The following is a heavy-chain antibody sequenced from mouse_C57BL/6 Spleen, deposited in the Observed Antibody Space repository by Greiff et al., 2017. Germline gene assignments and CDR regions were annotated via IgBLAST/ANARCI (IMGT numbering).Heavy chain of an antibody. J-gene: IGHJ3*01. D-gene: IGHD1-1*01. CDR3: ARDNYYGSSPLAY. V-gene: IGHV1-64*01. Sequence: QVQLQQPGAELVKPGASVKLSCKASGYTFTSSWMHWVKQRPGQGLEWIGMIHPNSGSTNYNEKFKSKATLTVDKSSSTAYMQLSSLTSEDSAVYYCARDNYYGSSPLAYWGQGTLVTVSA. CDR1: GYTFTSSW. CDR2: IHPNSGST.